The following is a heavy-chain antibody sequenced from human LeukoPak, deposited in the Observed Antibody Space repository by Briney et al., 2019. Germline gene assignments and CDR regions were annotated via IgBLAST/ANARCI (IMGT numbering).Heavy chain of an antibody. CDR3: AKDLRWLGAFDI. Sequence: GGSLRLSCAASGFTFSTYTMAWVRQAPGGGLEWVSGFTDYGRTHYADSVKDRFAISRDNSKSTLYLQMDSLRAEDTAVYYCAKDLRWLGAFDIWGQGTMVTVSS. V-gene: IGHV3-23*01. CDR2: FTDYGRT. D-gene: IGHD3-22*01. CDR1: GFTFSTYT. J-gene: IGHJ3*02.